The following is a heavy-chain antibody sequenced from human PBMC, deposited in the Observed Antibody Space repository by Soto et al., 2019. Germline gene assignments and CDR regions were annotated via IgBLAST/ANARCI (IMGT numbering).Heavy chain of an antibody. CDR1: GYTFTSYE. V-gene: IGHV1-8*01. J-gene: IGHJ4*02. D-gene: IGHD3-10*01. CDR2: MNPNSGDT. CDR3: ARGELLWFWELLR. Sequence: QVQLVQSGAEVKKPGASVKVSCKASGYTFTSYEINWVRQATGQGLEWMGWMNPNSGDTGYAQKFQGRVTMTRHTSISTAYMELSSLRSEDTAVYYCARGELLWFWELLRWGQGTLVTVSS.